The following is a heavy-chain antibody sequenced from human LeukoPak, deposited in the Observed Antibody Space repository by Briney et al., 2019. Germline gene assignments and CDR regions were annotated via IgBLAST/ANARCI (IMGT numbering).Heavy chain of an antibody. CDR2: IYYSGST. V-gene: IGHV4-59*01. Sequence: PSETLSLTCTVSGGSISSYYWSWIRQPPGKGLEWIGYIYYSGSTNYNPSLKSRVTISVDTSKNQFSLKLSSVTAADTAVYYCAGDLYRVPWYFDLWGRGTLVTVSS. CDR3: AGDLYRVPWYFDL. CDR1: GGSISSYY. J-gene: IGHJ2*01. D-gene: IGHD1-14*01.